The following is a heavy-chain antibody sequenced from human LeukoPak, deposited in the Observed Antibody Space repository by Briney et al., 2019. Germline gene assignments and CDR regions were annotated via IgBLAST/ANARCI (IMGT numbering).Heavy chain of an antibody. CDR3: ARFPYAENYYYYGMDV. CDR2: INHSGST. Sequence: SETLSLTCAVYGGSFSGYYWSWIRQPPGKGLEWIGEINHSGSTNYNPSLKSRVTISVDTSKNQFSLKLSSVTAADTAVYYRARFPYAENYYYYGMDVWGQGTTVTVSS. CDR1: GGSFSGYY. D-gene: IGHD5-24*01. V-gene: IGHV4-34*01. J-gene: IGHJ6*02.